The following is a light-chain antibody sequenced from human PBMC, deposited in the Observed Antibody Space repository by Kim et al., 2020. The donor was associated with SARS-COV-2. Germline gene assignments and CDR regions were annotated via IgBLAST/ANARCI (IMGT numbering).Light chain of an antibody. V-gene: IGKV4-1*01. Sequence: DLVIPPSPSSLSVSLGERATLNCKSSQTVLYNSNNKNYLAWYQQKPGQAPKLLIYWASIRESGVSDRFSGSGSETDFTLTISSLQAEDVAVYSCQQYYSTPPIFGQGPKLEI. CDR3: QQYYSTPPI. CDR2: WAS. CDR1: QTVLYNSNNKNY. J-gene: IGKJ2*01.